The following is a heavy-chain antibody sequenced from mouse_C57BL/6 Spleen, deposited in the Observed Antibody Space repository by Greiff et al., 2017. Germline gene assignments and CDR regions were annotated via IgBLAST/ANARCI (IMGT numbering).Heavy chain of an antibody. V-gene: IGHV1-4*01. CDR1: GYTFTSYT. J-gene: IGHJ4*01. Sequence: QVQLQQSGAELARPGASVKMSCKASGYTFTSYTMHWVKQRPGQGLEWIGYINPSSGYTKYNQKFKDKATLTADKSSSTAYMQLSSLTSEDSAVYYCASSTYYNAMGYWGQGTSVTVSS. D-gene: IGHD2-12*01. CDR3: ASSTYYNAMGY. CDR2: INPSSGYT.